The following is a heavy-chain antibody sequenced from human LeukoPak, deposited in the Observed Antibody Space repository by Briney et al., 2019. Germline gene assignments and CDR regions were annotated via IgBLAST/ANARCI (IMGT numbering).Heavy chain of an antibody. CDR1: GFTFSDYY. J-gene: IGHJ4*02. D-gene: IGHD5-18*01. Sequence: KPGGSLRLSCAASGFTFSDYYMSWIRQAPGKGLEWVSYISSSGSTIYYADSVKGRFTISRDNAKNSLYLQMNSLRAEDTAVYYCARESSYGFPRPFDYWGQGTLVTVSS. CDR2: ISSSGSTI. V-gene: IGHV3-11*04. CDR3: ARESSYGFPRPFDY.